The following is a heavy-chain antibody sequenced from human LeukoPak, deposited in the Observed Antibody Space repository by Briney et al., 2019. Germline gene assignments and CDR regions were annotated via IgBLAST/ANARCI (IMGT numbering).Heavy chain of an antibody. J-gene: IGHJ5*02. CDR3: ARSMWANNWFDP. Sequence: ASVKVSCKASGGTFSSYAISWVRQAPGQGLEWMGWISAYNGNTNYAQKLQGRVTMTTDASTSTAYMELRSLRSDDTAVYYCARSMWANNWFDPWGQGTLVTVSS. CDR1: GGTFSSYA. V-gene: IGHV1-18*01. CDR2: ISAYNGNT. D-gene: IGHD1-26*01.